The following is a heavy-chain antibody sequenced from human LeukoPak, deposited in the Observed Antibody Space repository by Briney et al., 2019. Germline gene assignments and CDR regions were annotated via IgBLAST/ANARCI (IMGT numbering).Heavy chain of an antibody. CDR1: GFTFSSRT. Sequence: GGSLRLSCAASGFTFSSRTIAWARHAPGKRLEWVSRISGSDGSEYYADSVRGRFTISRDTSQNTVYLLMNSLRADDTAVYYCVKEYHDNILFIDHWGQGTQVTVSS. V-gene: IGHV3-23*01. J-gene: IGHJ4*02. CDR3: VKEYHDNILFIDH. D-gene: IGHD2-2*01. CDR2: ISGSDGSE.